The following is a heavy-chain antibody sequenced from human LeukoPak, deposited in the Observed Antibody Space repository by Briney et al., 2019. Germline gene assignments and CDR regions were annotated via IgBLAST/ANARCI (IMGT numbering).Heavy chain of an antibody. CDR2: IYSSGSA. D-gene: IGHD3-22*01. V-gene: IGHV4-4*07. CDR3: ARNYYDTNGYYSGFDY. CDR1: VGSISSYY. Sequence: SETLSLTCIVSVGSISSYYWSWIRQPAGKGLKWIGRIYSSGSANYNPSLKSQVSMSVDTSKNQFSLKLSSVTAADTAVYYCARNYYDTNGYYSGFDYWGQGTLVTVSS. J-gene: IGHJ4*02.